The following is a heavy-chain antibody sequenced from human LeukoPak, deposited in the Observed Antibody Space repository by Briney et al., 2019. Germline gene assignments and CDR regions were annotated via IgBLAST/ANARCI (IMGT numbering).Heavy chain of an antibody. CDR1: GGSISSGDYY. CDR2: IYYSGST. Sequence: PSETLSLTCTVSGGSISSGDYYWSWIRQPPGKGLEWIGYIYYSGSTYYNPSLKSRVTISVDTSKNQFSLKLSSVTAADTAVYYCARGSSTIYLTNWGQGTLVTVSS. CDR3: ARGSSTIYLTN. V-gene: IGHV4-30-4*08. J-gene: IGHJ4*02. D-gene: IGHD3-9*01.